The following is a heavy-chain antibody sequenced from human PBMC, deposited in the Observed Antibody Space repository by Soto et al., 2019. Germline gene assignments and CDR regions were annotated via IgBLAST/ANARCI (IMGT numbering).Heavy chain of an antibody. J-gene: IGHJ4*02. CDR1: GFTFSSYG. D-gene: IGHD6-19*01. Sequence: QVQLVESGGGVVQPGRSLRLSCAASGFTFSSYGMHWVRQAPGKGLEWVAVISYDGSNKYYADSVKGRFTISRDNSKNTLYLQMNSLRAEDTAVYYCAKDKSSGWCFDYWGQGTLVTVSS. V-gene: IGHV3-30*18. CDR3: AKDKSSGWCFDY. CDR2: ISYDGSNK.